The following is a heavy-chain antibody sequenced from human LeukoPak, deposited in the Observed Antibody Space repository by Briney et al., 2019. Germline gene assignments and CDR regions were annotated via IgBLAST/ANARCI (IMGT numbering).Heavy chain of an antibody. D-gene: IGHD3-10*01. Sequence: PGRSLRLSCAASGFTFSSYAMHWVRQAPGKGLEWVAVISYDGSNKYYADSVKGRFTISRDNSKNTLYLQMNSLRAEDTAVYYCARESPITMVRGARTPFDYWGQGTLVTVSS. CDR3: ARESPITMVRGARTPFDY. J-gene: IGHJ4*02. V-gene: IGHV3-30-3*01. CDR2: ISYDGSNK. CDR1: GFTFSSYA.